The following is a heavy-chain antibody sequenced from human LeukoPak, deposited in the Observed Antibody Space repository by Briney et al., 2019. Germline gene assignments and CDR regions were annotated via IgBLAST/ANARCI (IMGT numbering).Heavy chain of an antibody. J-gene: IGHJ3*02. V-gene: IGHV4-59*01. Sequence: KTSETLSLTCTVSGGSISSYYWNWIRQPPGKGLEWIGYIYYSGSTNYNPSLKSRVTISVDTSNNQFSLKLSSVTAADTAVYYCAGRLWRRDGYNLSAFDIWGQGTMVTVSS. CDR3: AGRLWRRDGYNLSAFDI. D-gene: IGHD5-24*01. CDR2: IYYSGST. CDR1: GGSISSYY.